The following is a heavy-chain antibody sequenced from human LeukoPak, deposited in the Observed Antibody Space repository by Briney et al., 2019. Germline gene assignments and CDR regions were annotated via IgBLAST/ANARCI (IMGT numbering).Heavy chain of an antibody. J-gene: IGHJ4*02. CDR1: GFTFSSYW. Sequence: GGSLRLSCAASGFTFSSYWMHWVRQAPGKGLEWVSLISGDGFTTYYVDSVKGRFTMSRDNSKNSLYLQMKSLRTEDTALYYCGRDHVYGGADYWGQGTLVTVSS. CDR2: ISGDGFTT. V-gene: IGHV3-43*02. CDR3: GRDHVYGGADY. D-gene: IGHD4-23*01.